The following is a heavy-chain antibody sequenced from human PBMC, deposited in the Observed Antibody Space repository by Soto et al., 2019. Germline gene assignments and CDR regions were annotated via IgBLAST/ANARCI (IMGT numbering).Heavy chain of an antibody. CDR3: TRGYYDSSGYYPGYFQQ. V-gene: IGHV3-66*01. CDR2: IYSGGDT. J-gene: IGHJ1*01. Sequence: GGSLRLSCAASGFTVSNNYMNWVHQAPGKGLEWVSIIYSGGDTYYADSVKGRFTISRDNSKNTLNLHMNSLRVEDTAIYYCTRGYYDSSGYYPGYFQQWGQGTLVTVSS. D-gene: IGHD3-22*01. CDR1: GFTVSNNY.